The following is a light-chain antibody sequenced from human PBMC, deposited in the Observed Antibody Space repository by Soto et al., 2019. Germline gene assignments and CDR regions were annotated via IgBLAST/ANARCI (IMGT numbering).Light chain of an antibody. Sequence: QTVVTQEPSFSVSPGGTVTLTCGLSSDSVSTSYYPSWYQQTPGQAPRTFIYNTNTRSSGVPDRFSGSILGNKAALTITGAQADDESDYYCVLYMGSGIWVFGGGTKLTVL. V-gene: IGLV8-61*01. CDR1: SDSVSTSYY. CDR2: NTN. J-gene: IGLJ3*02. CDR3: VLYMGSGIWV.